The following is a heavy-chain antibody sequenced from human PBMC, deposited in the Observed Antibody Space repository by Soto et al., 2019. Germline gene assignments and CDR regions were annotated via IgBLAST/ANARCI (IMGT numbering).Heavy chain of an antibody. Sequence: EVQLVESGGGSVQPGGSLRLSCAASGFSFSSYFMAWVRQAPGEGLVSVSHVPGDGSRASYADSVRGRFTISRDNAKNTLYLQMDSLRDEDTAIYYCARENWYSLDVWAKGPRSPSP. J-gene: IGHJ6*02. V-gene: IGHV3-74*01. CDR1: GFSFSSYF. CDR3: ARENWYSLDV. D-gene: IGHD1-26*01. CDR2: VPGDGSRA.